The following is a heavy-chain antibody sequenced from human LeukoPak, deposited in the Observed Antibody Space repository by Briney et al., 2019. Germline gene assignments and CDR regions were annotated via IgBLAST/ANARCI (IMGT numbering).Heavy chain of an antibody. J-gene: IGHJ4*02. CDR3: ASNYGDYFDF. D-gene: IGHD4-17*01. CDR2: IYYSGST. V-gene: IGHV4-59*08. Sequence: SGTLSLTCTVSGGSISSYYWSWIRQPPGKGLEWIGYIYYSGSTNYNPSLKSRVTISVDTSKNQFSLKLSSVTAADTAVYYCASNYGDYFDFWGQGTLVTVSS. CDR1: GGSISSYY.